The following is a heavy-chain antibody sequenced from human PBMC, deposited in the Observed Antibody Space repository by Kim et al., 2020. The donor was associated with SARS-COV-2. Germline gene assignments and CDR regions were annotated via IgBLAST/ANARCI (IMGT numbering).Heavy chain of an antibody. CDR3: TTDEGGYDYYDY. J-gene: IGHJ4*02. CDR2: IKSKTDGGTT. D-gene: IGHD5-12*01. CDR1: GFTFSNAW. V-gene: IGHV3-15*01. Sequence: GGSLRLSCAASGFTFSNAWMSWVRQAPGKGLEWVGRIKSKTDGGTTDYAAPVKGRFTISRDDSKNTLYLQMNSLKTEDTAVYYCTTDEGGYDYYDYWGQGTLVTVSS.